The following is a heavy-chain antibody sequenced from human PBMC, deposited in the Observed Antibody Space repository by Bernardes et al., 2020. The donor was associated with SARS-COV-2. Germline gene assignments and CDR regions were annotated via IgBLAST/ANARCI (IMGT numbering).Heavy chain of an antibody. D-gene: IGHD3-3*02. CDR3: VKHFWTGYWFYHYSMDV. CDR1: GFTFSDYP. J-gene: IGHJ6*03. Sequence: GRSLRLSCSASGFTFSDYPMHWVRQAPGKGLEYVSAISNNGGGWNYAASVKGRFTISRDNSKNTLYLQMNSLRVEDTAVYYCVKHFWTGYWFYHYSMDVWGKGTTVAVSS. V-gene: IGHV3-64D*08. CDR2: ISNNGGGW.